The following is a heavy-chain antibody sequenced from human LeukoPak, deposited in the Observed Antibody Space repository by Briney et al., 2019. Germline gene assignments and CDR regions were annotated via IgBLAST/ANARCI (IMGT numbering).Heavy chain of an antibody. CDR1: GGSISSGGYS. J-gene: IGHJ4*02. D-gene: IGHD2-15*01. V-gene: IGHV4-30-2*01. CDR2: IYHSGST. Sequence: SQTLSLTCAVSGGSISSGGYSWSWIRQPPGKGLEWIGYIYHSGSTYYNPSLKCRVTISVDRSKNQFSLKLSSVTAADTAVYYCARVVVAATGYFDYWGQGTLVTISS. CDR3: ARVVVAATGYFDY.